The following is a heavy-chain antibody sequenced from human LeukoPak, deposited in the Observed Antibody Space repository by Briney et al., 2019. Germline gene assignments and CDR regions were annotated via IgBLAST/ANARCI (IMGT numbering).Heavy chain of an antibody. J-gene: IGHJ4*02. CDR1: GYTFTGYY. V-gene: IGHV1-2*02. D-gene: IGHD5-18*01. CDR2: INPNSGT. CDR3: AKDTGNFNLGDH. Sequence: ASVKVSCKASGYTFTGYYMHWVRQAPGQGPEWMGWINPNSGTHYAQKFQGRVTMTRDTSISTAYMELTSLRSDDTAVYYCAKDTGNFNLGDHWGQGTQVSVSS.